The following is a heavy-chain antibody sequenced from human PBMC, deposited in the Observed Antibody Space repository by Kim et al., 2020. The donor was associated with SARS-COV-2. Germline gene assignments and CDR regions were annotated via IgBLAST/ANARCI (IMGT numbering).Heavy chain of an antibody. V-gene: IGHV1-2*02. CDR3: ARVGITLDV. D-gene: IGHD3-16*01. CDR2: GGT. Sequence: GGTFYAQKFQGRVTLTSDRSISNVYMEMNGLTSEDAGVYYCARVGITLDVWGQGTTLTVSS. J-gene: IGHJ6*02.